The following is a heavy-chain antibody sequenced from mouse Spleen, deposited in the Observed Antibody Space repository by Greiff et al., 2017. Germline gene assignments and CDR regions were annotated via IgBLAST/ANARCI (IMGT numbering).Heavy chain of an antibody. J-gene: IGHJ2*01. V-gene: IGHV1-82*01. Sequence: QVQLQQSGPELVKPGASVKISCKASGYAFSSSWMNWVKQRPGKGLEWIGRIYPGDGDTNYNGKFKGKATLTADKSSSTAYMQLSSLTSEDSAVYFCARSRLGGDFDYWGQGTTLTVSS. CDR3: ARSRLGGDFDY. CDR1: GYAFSSSW. D-gene: IGHD3-3*01. CDR2: IYPGDGDT.